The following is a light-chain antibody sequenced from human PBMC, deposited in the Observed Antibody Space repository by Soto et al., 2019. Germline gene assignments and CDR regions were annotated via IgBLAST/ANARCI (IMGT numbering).Light chain of an antibody. J-gene: IGKJ1*01. CDR3: QQNFNFPRT. CDR2: AAT. CDR1: QTIDTY. Sequence: DIQLTQSPSSLSASVGDRVTITCRASQTIDTYVNWYQHKPGTAPKVLIYAATYLQNGVPSRFSGTGSGPDFTLTISSLQPEDFATYYCQQNFNFPRTFGQGTKVDIK. V-gene: IGKV1-39*01.